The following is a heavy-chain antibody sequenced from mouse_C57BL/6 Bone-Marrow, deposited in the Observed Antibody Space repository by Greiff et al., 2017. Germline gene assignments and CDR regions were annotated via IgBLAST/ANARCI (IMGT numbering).Heavy chain of an antibody. D-gene: IGHD1-1*01. Sequence: VKLMESGAELVRPGASVTLSCKASGYTFTDYEMHWVKQTPVHGLEWIGAIDPETGGTAYNQKFKGKAILTADKSSSTAYMELRSLTSEDSAVYYCTRLAFYYGISCFDYWGQGTTLTVSS. CDR3: TRLAFYYGISCFDY. J-gene: IGHJ2*01. V-gene: IGHV1-15*01. CDR2: IDPETGGT. CDR1: GYTFTDYE.